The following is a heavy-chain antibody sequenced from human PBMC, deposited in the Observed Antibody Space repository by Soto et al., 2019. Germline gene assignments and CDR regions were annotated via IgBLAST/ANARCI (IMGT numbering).Heavy chain of an antibody. D-gene: IGHD2-15*01. J-gene: IGHJ1*01. CDR1: GFTFSSYA. V-gene: IGHV3-23*01. Sequence: EVQLLESGGGLVQPGGSLRLSCAASGFTFSSYAMSWVRQAPGKGLEWVSAISGSGGSTYYADSVKGRFTISRDNSKNTLYLQMNRLRAEDTAVYYCAKVTHGYCSGGSCYPGYFQHWGQGTLVTVSS. CDR2: ISGSGGST. CDR3: AKVTHGYCSGGSCYPGYFQH.